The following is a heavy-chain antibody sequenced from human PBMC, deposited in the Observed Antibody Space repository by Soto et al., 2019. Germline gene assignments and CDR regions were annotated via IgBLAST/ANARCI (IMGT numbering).Heavy chain of an antibody. J-gene: IGHJ6*02. D-gene: IGHD3-16*01. CDR1: GFTFGDYF. Sequence: LRXSCAASGFTFGDYFITWIRQAPGKGLEWVSYISSSGTTIYYADSVKGRFTISRDTAKNSLYLQMNSLRAEDTAVYYCARGGGPYGMDVWGQGTTVTVPS. V-gene: IGHV3-11*01. CDR2: ISSSGTTI. CDR3: ARGGGPYGMDV.